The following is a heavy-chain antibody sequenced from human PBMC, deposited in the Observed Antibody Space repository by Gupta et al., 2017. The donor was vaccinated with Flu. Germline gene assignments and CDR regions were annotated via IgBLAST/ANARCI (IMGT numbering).Heavy chain of an antibody. CDR3: ARGLYCSSTSCLYHYYYYYYMDV. V-gene: IGHV1-8*01. J-gene: IGHJ6*03. Sequence: QVQLVQSGAEVKKPGASVKVSCKASGYTFTSYDINWARQDTGQGLEWMGWMNPNSGNTGYAQKFQGRVTMTRDTSISTAYMELSSLRSEDTAVYYCARGLYCSSTSCLYHYYYYYYMDVWGKGTTVTVSS. D-gene: IGHD2-2*01. CDR2: MNPNSGNT. CDR1: GYTFTSYD.